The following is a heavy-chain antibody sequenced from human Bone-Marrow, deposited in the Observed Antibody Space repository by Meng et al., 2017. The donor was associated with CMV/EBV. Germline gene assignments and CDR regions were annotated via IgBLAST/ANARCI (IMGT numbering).Heavy chain of an antibody. CDR1: GFTFSSYS. J-gene: IGHJ6*02. D-gene: IGHD2-2*01. Sequence: GESLKISCAASGFTFSSYSMNWVRQAPGKGLEWVSSISSSSSYIYYADSVKGRFTISRDNAKNSLYLQMNSLRAEDTAVYYCARDLCSGTSCYRGDYYYYGMDVWGQGTTVTVSS. CDR3: ARDLCSGTSCYRGDYYYYGMDV. V-gene: IGHV3-21*01. CDR2: ISSSSSYI.